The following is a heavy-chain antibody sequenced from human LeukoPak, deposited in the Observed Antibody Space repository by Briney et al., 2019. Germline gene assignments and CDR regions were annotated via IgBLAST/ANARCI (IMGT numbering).Heavy chain of an antibody. Sequence: GGSLRLSCAASGFTFSSYSMNWVRQAPGKGLEWVSYIDTSGSPIYYADSVKGRFTISRDNARNSLYLQMNSLRADDTAVYYCARGPPLFDPWGQGALVTVSS. J-gene: IGHJ5*02. CDR3: ARGPPLFDP. V-gene: IGHV3-48*01. CDR1: GFTFSSYS. CDR2: IDTSGSPI.